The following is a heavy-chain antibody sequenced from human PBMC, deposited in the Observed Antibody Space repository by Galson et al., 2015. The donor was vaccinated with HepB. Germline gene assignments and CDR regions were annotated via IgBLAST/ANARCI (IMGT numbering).Heavy chain of an antibody. CDR1: GFTFSSYR. V-gene: IGHV3-74*01. D-gene: IGHD3-10*01. J-gene: IGHJ4*02. CDR2: VNGDGTST. Sequence: SLRLSCAASGFTFSSYRMHWVRQAPGKGLVWVSCVNGDGTSTSYVDSVKGRFTISRDNARNTLHLQMNSLRAEDTAVYFCARGSGSYSFDNWGQGTLLTVSS. CDR3: ARGSGSYSFDN.